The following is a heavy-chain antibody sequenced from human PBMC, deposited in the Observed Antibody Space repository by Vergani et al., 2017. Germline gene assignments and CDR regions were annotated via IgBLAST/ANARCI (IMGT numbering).Heavy chain of an antibody. V-gene: IGHV3-13*01. CDR2: IGTAGDT. CDR3: ARSSSGSYFAAFDI. Sequence: EVQLVESGGGLVKPGGSLRLSCAASGFTFSSYDMHWVRQATGKGLEWVSAIGTAGDTYYPGSVKGRFTISRENAKNSLYLQMNSLRAGDTAVYYCARSSSGSYFAAFDIWGQGTMVTVSS. D-gene: IGHD1-26*01. J-gene: IGHJ3*02. CDR1: GFTFSSYD.